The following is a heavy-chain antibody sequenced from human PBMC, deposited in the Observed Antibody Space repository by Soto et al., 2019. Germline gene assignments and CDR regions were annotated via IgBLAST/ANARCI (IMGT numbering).Heavy chain of an antibody. D-gene: IGHD3-10*01. CDR3: ARGDSYGSGHYFDY. CDR2: INPSGGST. Sequence: QVQLVQSGAEVKKPGASVKLSCKASGYTFTSYYLHWVRQAPGQGLEWMGTINPSGGSTNYAQKFQGRVTMTRDTSTSTVYLYLNSLRSEDTAVYYCARGDSYGSGHYFDYWGQGTLATVSS. V-gene: IGHV1-46*01. J-gene: IGHJ4*02. CDR1: GYTFTSYY.